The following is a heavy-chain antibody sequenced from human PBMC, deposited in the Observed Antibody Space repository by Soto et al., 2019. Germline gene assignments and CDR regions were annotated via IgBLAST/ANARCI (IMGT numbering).Heavy chain of an antibody. Sequence: SQTLSLTCAISGDSVSSNSAAWNWIRQSPSRGLEWLGRTYYRSKWYNDYAVSVKSRITINPDTSKNTLFLQMNSLRAEDTAIYYCAKKVNSGPGSQYFDYWGQGTLVTVSS. CDR3: AKKVNSGPGSQYFDY. J-gene: IGHJ4*02. CDR2: TYYRSKWYN. D-gene: IGHD3-10*01. V-gene: IGHV6-1*01. CDR1: GDSVSSNSAA.